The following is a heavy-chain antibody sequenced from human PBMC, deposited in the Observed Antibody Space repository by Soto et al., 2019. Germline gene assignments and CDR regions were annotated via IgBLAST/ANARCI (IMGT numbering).Heavy chain of an antibody. V-gene: IGHV1-69*06. D-gene: IGHD3-3*01. CDR1: GGTSTRYA. CDR3: NRGSEYDFWSGYL. CDR2: IVPMFGTS. J-gene: IGHJ4*02. Sequence: QERLVQSGAEVRKPGSSVKVSCKVTGGTSTRYAINWVRQAPGQGVEWMGGIVPMFGTSKYAQKLQGRVTITANTSTNIAYMELRSLRSEDTAVYYCNRGSEYDFWSGYLWGQGTLVSVSS.